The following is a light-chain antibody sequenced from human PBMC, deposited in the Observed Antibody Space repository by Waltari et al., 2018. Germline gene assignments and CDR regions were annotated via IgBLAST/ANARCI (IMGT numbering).Light chain of an antibody. CDR1: NLGGKI. J-gene: IGLJ2*01. Sequence: SFEVTQPRSVSVAPGQTARITFWANNLGGKIVHWYQQRPGQAPVLVIYRDTLRASGIAERFSGSNSGDMATLSISGAQAGDEGDYYCQVWDSSTEVVFGGGTKLTVL. CDR3: QVWDSSTEVV. CDR2: RDT. V-gene: IGLV3-9*01.